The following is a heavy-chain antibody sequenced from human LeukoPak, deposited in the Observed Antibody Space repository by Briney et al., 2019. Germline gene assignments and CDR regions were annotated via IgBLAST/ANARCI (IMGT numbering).Heavy chain of an antibody. V-gene: IGHV3-21*01. Sequence: GGSLRLSCAASGVTFSSYSMNWVRQAPGKGLEWVSSISSSSSYIYYADSVKGRFTISRDNAKNSLYLQMNSLRAEDTAVYYCARVLGQWLVNYYYYYMDVWGKGTTVTVSS. D-gene: IGHD6-19*01. J-gene: IGHJ6*03. CDR2: ISSSSSYI. CDR3: ARVLGQWLVNYYYYYMDV. CDR1: GVTFSSYS.